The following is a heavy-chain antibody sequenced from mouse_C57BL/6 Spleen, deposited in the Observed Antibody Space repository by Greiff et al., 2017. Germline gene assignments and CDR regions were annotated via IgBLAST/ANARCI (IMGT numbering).Heavy chain of an antibody. V-gene: IGHV1-15*01. CDR2: IDPETGGT. CDR3: TRGGGNGPYAMGC. CDR1: GYTFTDYE. J-gene: IGHJ4*01. D-gene: IGHD2-1*01. Sequence: VQLQQSGAELVRPGASVTLSCKASGYTFTDYEMHWVKQTPVHGLEWIGAIDPETGGTAYNQKFKGKAILTADKSSSTAYMELRSLTSEDSAVYYCTRGGGNGPYAMGCWGQGTSVTGAS.